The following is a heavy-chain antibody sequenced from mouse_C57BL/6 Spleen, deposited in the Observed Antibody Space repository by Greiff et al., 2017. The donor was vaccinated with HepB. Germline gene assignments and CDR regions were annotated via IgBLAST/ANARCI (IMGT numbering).Heavy chain of an antibody. V-gene: IGHV1-55*01. CDR3: ARSESNYAMDY. CDR1: GYTFTSYW. J-gene: IGHJ4*01. D-gene: IGHD5-1*01. CDR2: IYPGSGST. Sequence: QVQLKQPGAELVKPGASVKMSCKASGYTFTSYWITWVKQRPGQGLEWIGDIYPGSGSTNYNEKFKSKATLTVDTSSSTAYMQLSSLTSEDSAVYYCARSESNYAMDYWGQGTSVTVSS.